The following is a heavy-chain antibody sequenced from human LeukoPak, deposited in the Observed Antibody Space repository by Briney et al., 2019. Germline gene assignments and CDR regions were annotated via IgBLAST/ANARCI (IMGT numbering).Heavy chain of an antibody. D-gene: IGHD4-23*01. CDR1: DGSISNSF. V-gene: IGHV4-4*09. J-gene: IGHJ4*02. CDR3: ANSYDGKIVPFDN. Sequence: SETLSLTCTVPDGSISNSFWNWVRQPPGKGLEWIAYIHTSGSTNYNPAFKSRVTLSVDTSRSQFSLRLNSVTASDTAVYYCANSYDGKIVPFDNWGQGTLVTVSS. CDR2: IHTSGST.